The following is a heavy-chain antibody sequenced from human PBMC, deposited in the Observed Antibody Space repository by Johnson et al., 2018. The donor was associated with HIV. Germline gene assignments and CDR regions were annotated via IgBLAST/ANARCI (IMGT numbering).Heavy chain of an antibody. CDR3: ASCDHLGDDALDI. J-gene: IGHJ3*02. D-gene: IGHD3-16*01. Sequence: VQLVESRRGLGQPGGSLRLSCAASGFTFRSYWMHWVRQPPGKGLAWVSGMNWNGGSKGYAASVKGRFTISRDNAKHSQYLQMNSLRPEDPALYYCASCDHLGDDALDIWGPGTMVTVSS. V-gene: IGHV3-20*04. CDR1: GFTFRSYW. CDR2: MNWNGGSK.